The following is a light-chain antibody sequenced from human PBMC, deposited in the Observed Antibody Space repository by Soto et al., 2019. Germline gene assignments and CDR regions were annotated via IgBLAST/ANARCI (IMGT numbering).Light chain of an antibody. CDR3: HSYDISLSGQGV. CDR2: GNS. CDR1: SSNIGAGYD. V-gene: IGLV1-40*01. Sequence: QSVLTQPPSVSGAPGQRVTISCTGSSSNIGAGYDVHWYQQLPGTAPKLLIYGNSNRPSGVPDRFSGSKSGTSASLAITGLQAEDEADYYCHSYDISLSGQGVFGGGTKVTV. J-gene: IGLJ2*01.